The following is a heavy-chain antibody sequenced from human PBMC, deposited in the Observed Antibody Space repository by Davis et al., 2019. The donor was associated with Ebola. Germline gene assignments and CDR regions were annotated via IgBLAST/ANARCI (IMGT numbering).Heavy chain of an antibody. J-gene: IGHJ2*01. CDR1: GFTFSTYG. Sequence: GGSLRLSCAASGFTFSTYGMHWVRQAPGKGLEWVAFIRNDGSKKYYVDSVKSRFTISRDNSKNTFYLQMNSLRAEDTALYYCAKDKTMATQYWYFDLWGRGTLVTVSS. CDR3: AKDKTMATQYWYFDL. CDR2: IRNDGSKK. D-gene: IGHD4/OR15-4a*01. V-gene: IGHV3-30*02.